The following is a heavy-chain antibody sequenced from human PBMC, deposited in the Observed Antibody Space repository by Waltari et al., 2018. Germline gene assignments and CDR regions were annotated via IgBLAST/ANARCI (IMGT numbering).Heavy chain of an antibody. J-gene: IGHJ4*02. CDR3: ARHRDIVATMFDY. V-gene: IGHV4-39*01. CDR2: IYYSGRT. Sequence: QLQLEESGPGLVKPSETLSLTCTVYGGSISNTNYYWGWIRQPPGKGLEWIGTIYYSGRTYYTPSLKSRVTISVDTSKNQFSLKLSSVTAADTAVYYCARHRDIVATMFDYWGQGTLVTVSS. D-gene: IGHD5-12*01. CDR1: GGSISNTNYY.